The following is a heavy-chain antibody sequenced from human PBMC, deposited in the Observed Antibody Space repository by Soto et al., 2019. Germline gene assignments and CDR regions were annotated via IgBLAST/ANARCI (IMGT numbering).Heavy chain of an antibody. Sequence: QVQLQQSGPGLVQPSQTLSLTCAISGDSVSSTSTAWSWIRQSPSRGLEWLGRTYYRSNWYTDYAVSVKSRITISPDTSKNQFSLQLNSVTPEATAVYYCARGSYYSGWVWGQGTLVTVSS. CDR1: GDSVSSTSTA. V-gene: IGHV6-1*01. D-gene: IGHD6-19*01. CDR3: ARGSYYSGWV. CDR2: TYYRSNWYT. J-gene: IGHJ4*02.